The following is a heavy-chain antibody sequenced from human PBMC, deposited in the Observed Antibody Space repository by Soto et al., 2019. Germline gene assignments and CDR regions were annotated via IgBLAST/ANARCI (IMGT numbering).Heavy chain of an antibody. D-gene: IGHD2-21*01. V-gene: IGHV3-11*06. J-gene: IGHJ4*02. CDR2: ISPKSTYR. CDR1: GFPFSDYY. Sequence: VGSLRLFCATSGFPFSDYYMSWIRQAPGKGLEWLSHISPKSTYRNYADSVKGRFTISRDNTKSSLFLQMNSLGVEDTAVYYCTRGGGGGLFEHWGQGVLVTVSS. CDR3: TRGGGGGLFEH.